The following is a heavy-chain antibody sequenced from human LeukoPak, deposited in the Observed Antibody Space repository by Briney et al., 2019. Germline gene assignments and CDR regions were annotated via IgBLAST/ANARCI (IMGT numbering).Heavy chain of an antibody. CDR1: GGSISSSSYY. Sequence: SETLSLTCTVSGGSISSSSYYWGWIRQPPGKGLEWIGSIYYSGSTYYNPSLKSRFTISVDTSKNQFSLKLSSVTAADTAVYYCARLWFGELSGGYFDYWGQGTLVTVSS. J-gene: IGHJ4*02. CDR3: ARLWFGELSGGYFDY. CDR2: IYYSGST. V-gene: IGHV4-39*01. D-gene: IGHD3-10*01.